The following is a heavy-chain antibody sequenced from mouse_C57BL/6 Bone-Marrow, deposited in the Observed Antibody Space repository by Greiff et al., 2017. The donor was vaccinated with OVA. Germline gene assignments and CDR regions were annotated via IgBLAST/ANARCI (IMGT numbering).Heavy chain of an antibody. Sequence: EVMLVESGGDLVKPGGSLKLSCAASGFTFSSYGMSWVRQTPDKRLEWVATISSGGSYTYYPDSVKGRFTISRDNAKNTLYLQMSSLKSEDTAMYYCASMGVFAYWGQGTLVTVSA. CDR1: GFTFSSYG. D-gene: IGHD1-1*02. V-gene: IGHV5-6*02. CDR3: ASMGVFAY. J-gene: IGHJ3*01. CDR2: ISSGGSYT.